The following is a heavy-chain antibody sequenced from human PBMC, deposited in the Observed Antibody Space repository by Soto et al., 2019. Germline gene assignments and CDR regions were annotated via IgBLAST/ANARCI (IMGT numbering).Heavy chain of an antibody. CDR1: GFTFDDYA. D-gene: IGHD3-22*01. J-gene: IGHJ3*02. CDR3: AKPLGSSGYPDAFDI. CDR2: ISGDGGST. V-gene: IGHV3-43*02. Sequence: GESLKISCAASGFTFDDYAMHWVRQAPGKGLEWVSLISGDGGSTYYADSVKGRFTISRDNSKNSLYLQMNSLRTEDTALYYCAKPLGSSGYPDAFDIWGQGTMVTVSS.